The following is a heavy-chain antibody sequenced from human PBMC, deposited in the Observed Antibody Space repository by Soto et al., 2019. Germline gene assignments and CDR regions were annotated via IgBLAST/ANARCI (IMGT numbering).Heavy chain of an antibody. J-gene: IGHJ5*02. D-gene: IGHD6-6*01. V-gene: IGHV4-31*03. Sequence: QVQLQESGPGLVKPSQTLSLTCTVSGGSISSGGYYWSWIRQHPGKGLEWIGYIYYSGSTYYNPSLKRRVTISVDTSKNQFSPKLSSVTAADTAVYYCARDRNPYSSSKRSSWFDPWGQGTLVTVSS. CDR3: ARDRNPYSSSKRSSWFDP. CDR1: GGSISSGGYY. CDR2: IYYSGST.